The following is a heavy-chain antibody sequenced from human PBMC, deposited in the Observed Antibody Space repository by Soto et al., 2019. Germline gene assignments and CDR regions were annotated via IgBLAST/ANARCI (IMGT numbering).Heavy chain of an antibody. CDR3: TRYSSDPFIGY. D-gene: IGHD2-21*01. Sequence: GGSLRLSCAASGFTFSGSAMHWVRQASGKGLEWVGRIRSKTNSYATAYAASVKGRFTVSRDDSKNTAYLQMNSLKTEDTAVYYCTRYSSDPFIGYWGQGTLVTVSS. CDR2: IRSKTNSYAT. V-gene: IGHV3-73*01. CDR1: GFTFSGSA. J-gene: IGHJ4*02.